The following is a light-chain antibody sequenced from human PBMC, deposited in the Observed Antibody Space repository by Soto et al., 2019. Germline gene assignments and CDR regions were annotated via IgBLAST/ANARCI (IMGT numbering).Light chain of an antibody. J-gene: IGKJ4*01. CDR3: QHYTSLPLT. V-gene: IGKV3-20*01. CDR2: GAS. CDR1: QSVGTN. Sequence: EIVLTQSPGTLSLSPGERATLSCRASQSVGTNLAWYQHKHGQAPRLLIYGASSRATGIPDRFSGSGSGTDFTVSISRLEPEDFAVYYCQHYTSLPLTFGGGTKVEIK.